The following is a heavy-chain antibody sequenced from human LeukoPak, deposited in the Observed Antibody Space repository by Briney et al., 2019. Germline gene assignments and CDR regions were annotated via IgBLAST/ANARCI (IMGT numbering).Heavy chain of an antibody. CDR3: ARAYGDYPFDY. CDR2: INHSGST. Sequence: SETLSLTCAVYGGSFSGYYWSWIRQPPGKGLEWIGEINHSGSTNYNPSLKSRVTISVDTSKNQFSLKPSSVTAADTAVYYCARAYGDYPFDYWGQGTLVTVSS. V-gene: IGHV4-34*01. CDR1: GGSFSGYY. J-gene: IGHJ4*02. D-gene: IGHD4-17*01.